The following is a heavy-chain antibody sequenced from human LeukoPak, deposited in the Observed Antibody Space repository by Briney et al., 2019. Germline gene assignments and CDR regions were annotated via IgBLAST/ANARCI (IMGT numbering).Heavy chain of an antibody. V-gene: IGHV3-15*01. CDR1: GFTFSNAW. CDR2: IKSKTDGGTT. D-gene: IGHD1-1*01. J-gene: IGHJ4*02. CDR3: TTGYNWNDVSFY. Sequence: GGSLRLSCAASGFTFSNAWMSWVRQAPGKGLEWVGRIKSKTDGGTTDYAAPVRGRFTISRDDSKNTLYLQMNSLKTEDTAVYYCTTGYNWNDVSFYWGQGTLVTVSS.